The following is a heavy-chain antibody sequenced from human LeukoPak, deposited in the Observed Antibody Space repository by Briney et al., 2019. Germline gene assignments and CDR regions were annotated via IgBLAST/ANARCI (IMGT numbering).Heavy chain of an antibody. Sequence: SETLSLTCTVSGGSVSGGSYYCSWTRQSPGKGLEWIGYIHYSGSTVYSPSLKSRVTMSIDTSKNQFSLNLSSVTAADTAVYYCARTGGTGGYWGQGTLVTVSS. CDR1: GGSVSGGSYY. CDR3: ARTGGTGGY. CDR2: IHYSGST. V-gene: IGHV4-61*01. J-gene: IGHJ4*02. D-gene: IGHD1-14*01.